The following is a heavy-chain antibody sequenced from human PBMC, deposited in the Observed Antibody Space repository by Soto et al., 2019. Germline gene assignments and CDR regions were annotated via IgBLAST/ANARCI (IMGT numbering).Heavy chain of an antibody. CDR1: GFTFSSYA. V-gene: IGHV3-33*01. D-gene: IGHD7-27*01. CDR2: MWYDGSNR. CDR3: ARSTDWGGGDALDI. Sequence: QVQLVESGGGVVQPGRSLRLSCAASGFTFSSYAMHWVRQAPGKGLEWVALMWYDGSNRYYADSVKGRFTISRDNSKNTLYLQMTSLRAEDTAVYYCARSTDWGGGDALDIWGQGTMVTVSS. J-gene: IGHJ3*02.